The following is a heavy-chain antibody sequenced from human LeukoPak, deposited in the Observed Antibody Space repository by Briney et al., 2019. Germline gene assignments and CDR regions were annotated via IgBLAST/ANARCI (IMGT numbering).Heavy chain of an antibody. J-gene: IGHJ4*02. CDR3: AREMAGTVDY. V-gene: IGHV3-30*04. CDR2: ISYDGSNK. Sequence: GRSLRLSCAASGFTFSSYAMHWVRQAPGKGLEWVAVISYDGSNKYYADSVKGRFTISRDNSKNTLYLQMNSLRAEDTAVYYCAREMAGTVDYWGQGTLVTVSS. CDR1: GFTFSSYA. D-gene: IGHD6-19*01.